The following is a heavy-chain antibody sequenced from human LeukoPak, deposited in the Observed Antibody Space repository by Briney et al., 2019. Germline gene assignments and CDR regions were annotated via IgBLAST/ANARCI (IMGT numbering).Heavy chain of an antibody. D-gene: IGHD2-15*01. J-gene: IGHJ4*02. CDR1: GFTFSSYW. Sequence: GGSLRLSCAASGFTFSSYWMHWVRQAPGKGLVWVSRINTDGSSTSYADSVKGRFTISRDNSKNTLYLQMNSLRAENTAVYYCARERCSGGSCYSRYFDYWGQGTLVTVSS. V-gene: IGHV3-74*01. CDR3: ARERCSGGSCYSRYFDY. CDR2: INTDGSST.